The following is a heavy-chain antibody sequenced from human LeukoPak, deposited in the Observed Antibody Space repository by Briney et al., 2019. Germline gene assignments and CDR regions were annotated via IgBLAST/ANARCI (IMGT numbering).Heavy chain of an antibody. D-gene: IGHD5-18*01. CDR1: GFTFSSYA. CDR3: ARGGGYSYGLYGKHATAFDY. Sequence: GGSLRLSCAASGFTFSSYAMHWVRQAPGKGLEWVAVISYDGSNKYYADSVKGRFTISRDNSKNTLYLQMNSLRAEDTAVYYCARGGGYSYGLYGKHATAFDYWGQGTLVTVSS. J-gene: IGHJ4*02. CDR2: ISYDGSNK. V-gene: IGHV3-30*04.